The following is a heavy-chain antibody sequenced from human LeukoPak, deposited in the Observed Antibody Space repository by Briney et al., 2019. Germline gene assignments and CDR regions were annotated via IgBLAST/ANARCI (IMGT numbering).Heavy chain of an antibody. CDR3: ARGNWRSGSYYNRPGDY. D-gene: IGHD3-10*01. Sequence: PGGSLRLSCAASGFTFSTYWMSWVRQPPGKGLEWIGEINHSGSTNYNPSLKSRVTISVDTSKNQFSLKLSSVTTADTAVYYCARGNWRSGSYYNRPGDYWGQGTLVTVSS. CDR2: INHSGST. CDR1: GFTFSTYW. V-gene: IGHV4-34*01. J-gene: IGHJ4*02.